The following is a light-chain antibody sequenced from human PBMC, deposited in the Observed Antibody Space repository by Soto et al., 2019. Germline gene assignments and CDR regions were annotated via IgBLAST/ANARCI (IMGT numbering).Light chain of an antibody. V-gene: IGKV3D-15*01. Sequence: DIVMTQSPATLSVSPGERATLSCRASQSVGSDLAWYQQKPGQAPRLVIYDASTRATGIPARFSGSQSGKELTLTISTLLSEDFAVYSFKQYNNWHLTFGEGTKVDIX. CDR2: DAS. J-gene: IGKJ4*01. CDR3: KQYNNWHLT. CDR1: QSVGSD.